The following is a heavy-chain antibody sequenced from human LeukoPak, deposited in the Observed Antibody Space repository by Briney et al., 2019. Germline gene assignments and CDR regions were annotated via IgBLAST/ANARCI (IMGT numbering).Heavy chain of an antibody. D-gene: IGHD1-26*01. V-gene: IGHV4-34*01. CDR3: ARGNIRATYYFDY. CDR2: INHSGST. Sequence: SETLSLTCAVYGGSFSGYYWSWIRQPPGRGLEWIGEINHSGSTNYNPSLKSRVTISVDTSKNQFSLKLSSVTAADTAVYYCARGNIRATYYFDYWGRGTLVTVSS. CDR1: GGSFSGYY. J-gene: IGHJ4*02.